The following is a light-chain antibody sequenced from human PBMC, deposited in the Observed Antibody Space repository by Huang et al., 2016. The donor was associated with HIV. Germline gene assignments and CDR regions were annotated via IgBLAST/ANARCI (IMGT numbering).Light chain of an antibody. CDR3: QQAKSFPLT. CDR1: QGISSC. V-gene: IGKV1-12*01. CDR2: TAS. Sequence: DIQMTQSPSSVSASVGDRVTITCRASQGISSCLAWYQQQPGKPTKLLIYTASTLQSGVTSRFSGSGSGTDFTLTINTLQPEDFATYYGQQAKSFPLTFGGGTKVEIK. J-gene: IGKJ4*01.